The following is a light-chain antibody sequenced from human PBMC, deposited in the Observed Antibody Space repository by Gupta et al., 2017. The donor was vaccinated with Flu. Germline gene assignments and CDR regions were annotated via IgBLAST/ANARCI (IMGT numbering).Light chain of an antibody. CDR1: QSVSSH. CDR2: GTS. CDR3: HQYNNWPLT. Sequence: GERVALSCRASQSVSSHLAWYQQKPGQAPRLLIYGTSTRATGIPARFSGRGAGAEFTLTISSLRSEDFAVCYCHQYNNWPLTFGGGTKVEI. J-gene: IGKJ4*01. V-gene: IGKV3-15*01.